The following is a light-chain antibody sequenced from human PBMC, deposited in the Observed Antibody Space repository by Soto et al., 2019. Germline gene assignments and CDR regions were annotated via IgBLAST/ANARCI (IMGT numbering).Light chain of an antibody. CDR1: QTISSW. V-gene: IGKV1-5*03. CDR2: TAS. J-gene: IGKJ4*01. CDR3: QHYNGYSAT. Sequence: TXXPSTLSTPXGXXVXXXWRASQTISSWLDWYQQKPGIAPKLLICTASNLKSRVPSRFSGRRSGTEFTLTISSLQAEDFATYYCQHYNGYSATFGGGTKVEIK.